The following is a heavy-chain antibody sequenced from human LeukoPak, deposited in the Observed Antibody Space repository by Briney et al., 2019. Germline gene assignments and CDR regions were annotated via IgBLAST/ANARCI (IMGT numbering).Heavy chain of an antibody. CDR3: ATPRGTVTTGAVY. CDR1: GFTFRGHA. J-gene: IGHJ4*02. CDR2: ISSSGIST. Sequence: PGGSLRLSCAASGFTFRGHAMSWVRQAPGKGLDWVSAISSSGISTYYADAVKGRFTISRDNSKNTLYLQMNNLRAEDTAVYYCATPRGTVTTGAVYWGQGTLVTVSS. D-gene: IGHD4-17*01. V-gene: IGHV3-23*01.